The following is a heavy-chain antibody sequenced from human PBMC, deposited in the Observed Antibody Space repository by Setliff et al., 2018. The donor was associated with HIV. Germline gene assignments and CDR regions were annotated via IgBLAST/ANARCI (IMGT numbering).Heavy chain of an antibody. CDR2: ISSSSSYI. CDR3: ARVTSEMATFYDAFDI. CDR1: GFTFSSYS. Sequence: PGGSLRLSCAASGFTFSSYSMNWVRQAPGKGLEWVSSISSSSSYIYYADSVKGRFTISRDNAKNSLYLQMNSLRAEDTAVYYCARVTSEMATFYDAFDIWGQGTMVTVSS. V-gene: IGHV3-21*01. D-gene: IGHD5-12*01. J-gene: IGHJ3*02.